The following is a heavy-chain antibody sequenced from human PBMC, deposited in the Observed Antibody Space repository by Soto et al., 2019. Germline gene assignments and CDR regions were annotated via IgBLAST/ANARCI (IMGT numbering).Heavy chain of an antibody. D-gene: IGHD5-18*01. V-gene: IGHV1-8*01. J-gene: IGHJ4*02. CDR2: INPNSGNT. Sequence: ASVKVSCKASGYIFTNYDINWVRQATGQGLEYLGWINPNSGNTGYVQKFQGRVTMTRNTSINTAYMELNSLRSEDTAVYYCARGLNGYLHYFDYWGQGTPVTVSS. CDR3: ARGLNGYLHYFDY. CDR1: GYIFTNYD.